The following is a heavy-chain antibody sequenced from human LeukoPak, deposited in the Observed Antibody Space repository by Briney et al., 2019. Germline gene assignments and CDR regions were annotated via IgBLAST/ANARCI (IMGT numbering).Heavy chain of an antibody. CDR1: GFTFIDAW. J-gene: IGHJ4*02. CDR2: IKSKTDGGTT. V-gene: IGHV3-15*01. CDR3: TTGAYDSSGYYYLDY. Sequence: GALRLSCAASGFTFIDAWMSWVRRAPGKGLEWVGRIKSKTDGGTTDYAAPVKGRFTISRDDSKNTLYLQMNSLKTEDTAVYYCTTGAYDSSGYYYLDYWGQGTLVTVSS. D-gene: IGHD3-22*01.